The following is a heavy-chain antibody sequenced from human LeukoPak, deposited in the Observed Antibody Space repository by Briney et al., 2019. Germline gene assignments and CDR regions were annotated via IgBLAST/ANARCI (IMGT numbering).Heavy chain of an antibody. CDR3: AKDNVLLWFGELAWFDP. CDR2: IRYDGSNK. Sequence: QTGGSLRLSCAASGFTFSSYGMHWVRQAPGKGLEWVAFIRYDGSNKYYADSVKGRFTISRDNSKNTLYLQMNSLRAEDTAVYYCAKDNVLLWFGELAWFDPWGQGTLVTVSS. CDR1: GFTFSSYG. V-gene: IGHV3-30*02. D-gene: IGHD3-10*01. J-gene: IGHJ5*02.